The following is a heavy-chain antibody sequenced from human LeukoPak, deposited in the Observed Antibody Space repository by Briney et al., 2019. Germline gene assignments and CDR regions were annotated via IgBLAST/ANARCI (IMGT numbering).Heavy chain of an antibody. J-gene: IGHJ3*01. CDR1: GFTFKSYA. Sequence: GGSLRLSCAASGFTFKSYAMNWVRQAPGKGLEWVSGISGSGDSTYYGDSVKGRFTLSRDNSKTTVYLQMDSLRAEDTAVYYCAKKVGGVYAFDFWGQGTMVTVSS. V-gene: IGHV3-23*01. CDR3: AKKVGGVYAFDF. CDR2: ISGSGDST. D-gene: IGHD3-16*01.